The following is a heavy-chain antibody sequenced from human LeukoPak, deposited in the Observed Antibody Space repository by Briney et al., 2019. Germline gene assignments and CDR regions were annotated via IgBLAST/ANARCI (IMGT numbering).Heavy chain of an antibody. D-gene: IGHD3-22*01. J-gene: IGHJ4*02. CDR2: ISYDGSNK. V-gene: IGHV3-30*18. Sequence: RSLRLSCAASGFTFISYGMYWVRQAPGKGLEWVAVISYDGSNKYYGDSVKGRFTTSRDNSRNTLFLQMNSLRAEDTAVYYCAKDEEYYYDSSGYYPLDHWGQGTLVTGSS. CDR3: AKDEEYYYDSSGYYPLDH. CDR1: GFTFISYG.